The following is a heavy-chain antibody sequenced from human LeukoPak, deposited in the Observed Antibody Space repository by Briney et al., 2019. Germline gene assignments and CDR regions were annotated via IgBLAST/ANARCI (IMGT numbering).Heavy chain of an antibody. J-gene: IGHJ3*02. CDR2: VKIKTEGGSA. V-gene: IGHV3-15*01. CDR3: ATDNGSGSWNYCAKTFDI. CDR1: GFTFSDAW. D-gene: IGHD3-10*01. Sequence: PGGSLRLSCAASGFTFSDAWMSWVRQAPGQGLEWVGHVKIKTEGGSADYSAPVKGRFTISRDDSKNTLYLQMNSLTTEDTAVYYCATDNGSGSWNYCAKTFDICGRGTMLTVSS.